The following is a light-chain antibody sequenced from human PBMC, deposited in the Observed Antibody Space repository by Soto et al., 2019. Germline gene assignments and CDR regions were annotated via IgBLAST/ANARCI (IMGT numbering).Light chain of an antibody. Sequence: EIVLTQSPGTLSLSPGERATLFCRASQSIATSQLAWYQQKPGQAPRLLIGASTRATGIPDRFSDSGSGTDFTLTISRLEPEDFAVYYCQHFAAAPRTFGQGTTVEIK. V-gene: IGKV3-20*01. CDR1: QSIATSQ. J-gene: IGKJ1*01. CDR3: QHFAAAPRT. CDR2: GAS.